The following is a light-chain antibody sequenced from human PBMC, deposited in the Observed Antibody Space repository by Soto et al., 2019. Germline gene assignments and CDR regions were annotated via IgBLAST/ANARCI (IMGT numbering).Light chain of an antibody. CDR3: SSSTTTTSLVV. CDR1: SSDIGDYNY. J-gene: IGLJ3*02. CDR2: DVS. V-gene: IGLV2-14*01. Sequence: QSALTQPASVSGSPAQSITISCTGTSSDIGDYNYVSWYQQYPGKVPKLVIYDVSHRPSGVSNRFSGSKSGNMASLTISGLQAEDEADYYCSSSTTTTSLVVFGGGTKVTVL.